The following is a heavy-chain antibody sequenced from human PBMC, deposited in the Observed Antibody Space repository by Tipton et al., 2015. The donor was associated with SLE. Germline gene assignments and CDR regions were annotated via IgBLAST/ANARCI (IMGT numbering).Heavy chain of an antibody. CDR1: GGSINSDTYY. D-gene: IGHD6-13*01. J-gene: IGHJ6*02. CDR3: ARGVAAAGIYGMDV. Sequence: TLSLTCTVSGGSINSDTYYWNWIRQPAGKGLEWIGRIYSSGSTSYNPSLKSRVTISVDTSKNQFSLRVNSVTAADTAVYYCARGVAAAGIYGMDVWGQGP. V-gene: IGHV4-61*02. CDR2: IYSSGST.